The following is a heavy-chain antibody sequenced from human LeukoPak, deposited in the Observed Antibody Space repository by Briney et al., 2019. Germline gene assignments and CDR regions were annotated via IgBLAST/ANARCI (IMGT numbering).Heavy chain of an antibody. Sequence: SVKVSCKASGGTFSSYAISWVRQAPGQGLEWMGRIIPILGIANYAQKFQGRVTITADKSTSTAYMELSSLRSEDTAVYYCARGPDSNNYCYYGMDVWGRGTTVTVSS. D-gene: IGHD4-11*01. CDR2: IIPILGIA. CDR3: ARGPDSNNYCYYGMDV. J-gene: IGHJ6*02. V-gene: IGHV1-69*04. CDR1: GGTFSSYA.